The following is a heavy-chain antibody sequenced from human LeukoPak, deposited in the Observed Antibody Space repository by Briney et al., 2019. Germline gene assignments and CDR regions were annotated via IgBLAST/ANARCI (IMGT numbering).Heavy chain of an antibody. D-gene: IGHD3-16*01. CDR1: GFTFSSYW. CDR3: ARDLDDYVWGSYRPGVYWDH. V-gene: IGHV3-7*01. CDR2: IKQDGSEK. J-gene: IGHJ4*02. Sequence: PGGSLRLSCAASGFTFSSYWMSWVRQAPGKGLEWVANIKQDGSEKYYVDSVKGRFTISRDNAKNSLYLQMNSLRAEDTAVYYCARDLDDYVWGSYRPGVYWDHWGQGTLVTVSS.